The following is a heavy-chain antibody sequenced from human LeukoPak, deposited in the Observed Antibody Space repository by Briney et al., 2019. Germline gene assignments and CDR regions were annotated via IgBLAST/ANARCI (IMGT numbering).Heavy chain of an antibody. Sequence: ASVKVSCKASGYTFTGYYMHWVRQAPGQGLEWMGWINPNSGGTNYAQKFQGGVTMTRDTSISTAYMELSRLRSDDTAVYYCARFLWFGESHIDYWGQGTLVTVSS. J-gene: IGHJ4*02. CDR3: ARFLWFGESHIDY. V-gene: IGHV1-2*02. CDR2: INPNSGGT. CDR1: GYTFTGYY. D-gene: IGHD3-10*01.